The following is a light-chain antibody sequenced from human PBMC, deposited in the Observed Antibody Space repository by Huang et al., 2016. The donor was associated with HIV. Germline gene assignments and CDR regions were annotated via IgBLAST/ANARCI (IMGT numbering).Light chain of an antibody. CDR1: QSVSSY. V-gene: IGKV3-11*01. CDR2: DAS. Sequence: EIVLTQSPATLSLSPGERATLSCRASQSVSSYLAGYQQKPGQAPRLLIYDASNRATGIPARFSGSGSGTDFTLTISSLEPEDFAVYYCQQRSNWPGFTFGPGTKVDIK. CDR3: QQRSNWPGFT. J-gene: IGKJ3*01.